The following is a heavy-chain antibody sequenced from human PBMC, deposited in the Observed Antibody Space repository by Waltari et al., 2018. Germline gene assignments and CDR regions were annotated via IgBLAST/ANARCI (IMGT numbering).Heavy chain of an antibody. V-gene: IGHV4-39*01. CDR2: VYYSGATT. CDR3: SRGLNWNDN. D-gene: IGHD3-16*01. Sequence: QLHVRESGPGLVKTSETLSLTCSVTGDSSGSDNYYWAWFRRPPGGGLEWIGNVYYSGATTYYNPSLKRRVSIAVDTSQNQVSVTLTSVTATDSGVYYCSRGLNWNDNWGQGTLVTVSS. J-gene: IGHJ5*02. CDR1: GDSSGSDNYY.